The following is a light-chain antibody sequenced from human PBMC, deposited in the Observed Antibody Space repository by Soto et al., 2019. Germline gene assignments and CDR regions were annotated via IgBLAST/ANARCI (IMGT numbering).Light chain of an antibody. J-gene: IGLJ2*01. CDR2: EVS. CDR1: SSDVGGYNY. V-gene: IGLV2-8*01. Sequence: QSALTQPPSASGSPGQSVTISCTGTSSDVGGYNYVSWYQQRPGKAPKLMIYEVSKRPSGVPDRFSGSKSDHTASLTVSGLQAEDEAHYYCSSYAGTNNFVVFGGGTKLTVL. CDR3: SSYAGTNNFVV.